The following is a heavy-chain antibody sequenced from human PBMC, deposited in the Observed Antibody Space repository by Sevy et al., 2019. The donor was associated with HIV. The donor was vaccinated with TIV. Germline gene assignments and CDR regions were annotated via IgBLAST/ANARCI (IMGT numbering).Heavy chain of an antibody. J-gene: IGHJ4*02. Sequence: GGSLRLSYAASGFTFSSYWMSWVRQAPGKGLEWVATMKEDGSESNYVDSVKGRFTISRDNAKNSLYLQMNSLRAEDTAVYYCVREGVGGYSYSLDCWGQGTLVTVSS. D-gene: IGHD5-18*01. V-gene: IGHV3-7*01. CDR2: MKEDGSES. CDR3: VREGVGGYSYSLDC. CDR1: GFTFSSYW.